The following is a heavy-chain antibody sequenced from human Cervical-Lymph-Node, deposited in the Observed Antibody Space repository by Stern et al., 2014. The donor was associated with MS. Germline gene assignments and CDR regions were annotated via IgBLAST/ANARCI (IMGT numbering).Heavy chain of an antibody. Sequence: VHLVESGPRLVKPSQTLSLTCTVSGGSIRSGGFYCTWVRQPAGKGPEWIGRMYATGGSTYNPSLQSRATIAVNTPKTHFPLPLRSVTAADTAIYYCVRDHDYYGMDVWGQGTTVTVSS. V-gene: IGHV4-61*02. CDR1: GGSIRSGGFY. CDR2: MYATGGS. J-gene: IGHJ6*02. CDR3: VRDHDYYGMDV.